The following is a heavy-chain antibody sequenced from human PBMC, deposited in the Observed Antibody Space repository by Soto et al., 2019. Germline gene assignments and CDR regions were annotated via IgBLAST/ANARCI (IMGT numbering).Heavy chain of an antibody. J-gene: IGHJ6*02. CDR3: ARDSPYYYGSGSYYNGYGMDV. CDR1: GGSISSYY. Sequence: SETLSLTCTVSGGSISSYYWSWIRQPPGKGLEWIGYIYYSGSTNYNPSLKSRVTISVDTSKNQFSLKLSSVTAADTAVYYCARDSPYYYGSGSYYNGYGMDVWGQGTTVTVYS. V-gene: IGHV4-59*01. CDR2: IYYSGST. D-gene: IGHD3-10*01.